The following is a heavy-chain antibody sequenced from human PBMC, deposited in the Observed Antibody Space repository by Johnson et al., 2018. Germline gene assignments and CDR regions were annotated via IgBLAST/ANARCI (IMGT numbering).Heavy chain of an antibody. D-gene: IGHD4-17*01. CDR1: GFTFSSYA. J-gene: IGHJ6*03. Sequence: QVQLVESGGGVVQPGRSLRLSCAASGFTFSSYAMHWVRQAPGKGLEWVAVISYDGSNKYYADSVKGRFTLSRDNSKNTLYLQMNIQSADDTAVYYCAKMGGDYVSDSYYYMDVWGQGTTVTVSS. CDR2: ISYDGSNK. CDR3: AKMGGDYVSDSYYYMDV. V-gene: IGHV3-30-3*02.